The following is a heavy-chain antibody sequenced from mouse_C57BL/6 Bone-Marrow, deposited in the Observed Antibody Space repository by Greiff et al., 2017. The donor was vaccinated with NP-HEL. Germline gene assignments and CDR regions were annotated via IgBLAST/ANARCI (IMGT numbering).Heavy chain of an antibody. CDR3: ARVVATNAMDY. Sequence: QVQLKQSGAELVRPGTSVQMSCKASGYTFTNYWIGWAKQRPGHGLEWIGDIYPGGGYTNYNEKFKGKATLTADKSSSTAYMQFSSLTSEDSAIYYCARVVATNAMDYWGQGTSVTVSS. V-gene: IGHV1-63*01. CDR2: IYPGGGYT. J-gene: IGHJ4*01. CDR1: GYTFTNYW. D-gene: IGHD1-1*01.